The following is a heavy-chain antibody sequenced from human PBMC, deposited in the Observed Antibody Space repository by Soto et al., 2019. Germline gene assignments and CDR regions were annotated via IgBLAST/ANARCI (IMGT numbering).Heavy chain of an antibody. CDR3: TASSGWYNAFDI. V-gene: IGHV3-23*01. CDR2: IIGSGGST. CDR1: GFTFSSYA. Sequence: PGGSLRLSCAASGFTFSSYAMSWVRQAPGKGLEWVSAIIGSGGSTYYADSVKGRFTISRDNSKNTLYLQMNSLRAEDTAVYYCTASSGWYNAFDIWGQGTMVTVSS. D-gene: IGHD6-19*01. J-gene: IGHJ3*02.